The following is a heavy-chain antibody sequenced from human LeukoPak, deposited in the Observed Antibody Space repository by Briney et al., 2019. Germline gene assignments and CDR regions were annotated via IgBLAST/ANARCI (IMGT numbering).Heavy chain of an antibody. CDR1: GFTFSSYS. CDR3: ARTPPSRFPPWDWFDP. J-gene: IGHJ5*02. D-gene: IGHD3-3*01. CDR2: ISSSSSYI. Sequence: GGSLRLSCAASGFTFSSYSMNWVRQAPGKGLEWVSSISSSSSYIYYADSVKGRFTISRDNAKNSLYLQMNSLRAEDTAVYYCARTPPSRFPPWDWFDPWGQGTLVTVSS. V-gene: IGHV3-21*04.